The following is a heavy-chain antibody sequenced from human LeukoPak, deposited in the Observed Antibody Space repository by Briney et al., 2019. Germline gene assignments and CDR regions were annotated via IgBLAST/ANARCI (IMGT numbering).Heavy chain of an antibody. V-gene: IGHV3-23*01. D-gene: IGHD3-16*02. CDR1: GFTFSSYA. J-gene: IGHJ5*02. CDR2: ISGSGGST. Sequence: PGGSLRLSCAASGFTFSSYAMSGVRQAPGKGLEWVSDISGSGGSTYYADSVKGRFTISRDNSKNTLYLQMNSLRAEDTAVYYCAKGRMITFGGVIVTWGQGTLVTVSS. CDR3: AKGRMITFGGVIVT.